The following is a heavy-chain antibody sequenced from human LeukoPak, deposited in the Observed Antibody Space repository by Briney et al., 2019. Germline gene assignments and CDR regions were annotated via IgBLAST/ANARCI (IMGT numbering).Heavy chain of an antibody. CDR1: GGTFSSYA. D-gene: IGHD3-22*01. V-gene: IGHV1-69*13. Sequence: SVKVSCKASGGTFSSYAISWVRQAPGQGLEWMGGVIPIFGTANYAQKFQGRVTITADESTSTAYMELRSLRSEDTAVYYCARDGGLYDTWDYWGQGTLVTVSS. CDR3: ARDGGLYDTWDY. CDR2: VIPIFGTA. J-gene: IGHJ4*02.